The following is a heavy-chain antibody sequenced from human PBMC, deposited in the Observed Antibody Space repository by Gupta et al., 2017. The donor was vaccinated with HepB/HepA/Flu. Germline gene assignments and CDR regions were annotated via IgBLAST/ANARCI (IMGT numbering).Heavy chain of an antibody. Sequence: EVQLLESGGGLVQPGGSLRLSCAASGFTFSVYGMSWVRQAPGKGLEWVSTISASGSSTYHADSVKGRFTISRDNSKNTVYLQMNSLRAEDTAIYFCAETVIVLARGLTNWGQGALVTVSS. D-gene: IGHD3-10*01. V-gene: IGHV3-23*01. CDR3: AETVIVLARGLTN. CDR1: GFTFSVYG. J-gene: IGHJ4*02. CDR2: ISASGSST.